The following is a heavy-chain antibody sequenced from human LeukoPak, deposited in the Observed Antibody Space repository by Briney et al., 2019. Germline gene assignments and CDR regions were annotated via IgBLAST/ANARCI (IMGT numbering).Heavy chain of an antibody. D-gene: IGHD4-17*01. CDR3: AKDDYGDHYYYYYGMDV. CDR1: GFTFSSYA. V-gene: IGHV3-23*01. Sequence: GGSLRLSCAASGFTFSSYAMSWVRQAPGKGLEWVSAISGRGGSTYYADSVKGRFTISRDNSKNTLYLQMNSLRAEDTAVYYCAKDDYGDHYYYYYGMDVWGQGTTVTVSS. CDR2: ISGRGGST. J-gene: IGHJ6*02.